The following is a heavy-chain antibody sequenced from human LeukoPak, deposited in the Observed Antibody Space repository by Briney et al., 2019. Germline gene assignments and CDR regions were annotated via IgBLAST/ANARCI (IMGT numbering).Heavy chain of an antibody. J-gene: IGHJ6*03. CDR3: ARDGTGYSSAWYLYMDV. Sequence: GGSLRLSCAASGFTFITNDMTWVRQAPGKGLEWVSVLYSDGNTKYADSVQGRFTISRDNSKNTLYLEMNSLSPDDTAVYYCARDGTGYSSAWYLYMDVWGKGTTVTVSS. V-gene: IGHV3-53*01. CDR1: GFTFITND. D-gene: IGHD6-19*01. CDR2: LYSDGNT.